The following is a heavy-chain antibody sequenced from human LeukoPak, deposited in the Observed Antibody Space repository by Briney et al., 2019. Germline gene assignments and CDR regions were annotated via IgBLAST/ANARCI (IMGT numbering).Heavy chain of an antibody. J-gene: IGHJ4*02. Sequence: SETLSLTCTVSGGSINSYYWSWIRQPPGKGLEWIGYISYSGSTNYNPSLKSRVTISVDTSKNQFFLKLSSVTAADTALYYCTRRNANWGQGTLVTVSS. CDR1: GGSINSYY. V-gene: IGHV4-59*01. CDR3: TRRNAN. CDR2: ISYSGST.